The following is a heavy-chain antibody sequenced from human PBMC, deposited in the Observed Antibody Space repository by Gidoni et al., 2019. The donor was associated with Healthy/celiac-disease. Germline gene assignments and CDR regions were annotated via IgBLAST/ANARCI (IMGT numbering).Heavy chain of an antibody. CDR2: IIPIFGTA. V-gene: IGHV1-69*01. J-gene: IGHJ6*02. CDR1: GGTFSSYA. CDR3: ARCTVAAAGTFNYYYGMDV. Sequence: QVQLVQSGAEVKKPGSSVKVSCKASGGTFSSYAISWVRQAPGQGLEWMGGIIPIFGTANYAQKFQGRVTITADESTSTAYMELSSLRSEDTAVYYCARCTVAAAGTFNYYYGMDVWGQGTTVTVSS. D-gene: IGHD6-13*01.